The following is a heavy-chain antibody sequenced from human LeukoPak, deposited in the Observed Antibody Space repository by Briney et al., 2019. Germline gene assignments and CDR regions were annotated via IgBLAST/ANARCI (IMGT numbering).Heavy chain of an antibody. Sequence: GSSVKVSCKASGGTFSSYAISWVRQAPGQGLDWMGGIIPIFGAANYAQKFQGRVTITADKSTSTAYMELSSLRSEDTAVYYCAGSILTGYYTGRVDYYYYGMDVWGKGTTVTVSS. D-gene: IGHD3-9*01. CDR3: AGSILTGYYTGRVDYYYYGMDV. CDR2: IIPIFGAA. J-gene: IGHJ6*04. V-gene: IGHV1-69*06. CDR1: GGTFSSYA.